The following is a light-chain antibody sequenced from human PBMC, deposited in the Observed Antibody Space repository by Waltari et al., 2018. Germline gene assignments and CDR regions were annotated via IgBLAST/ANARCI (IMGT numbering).Light chain of an antibody. CDR2: AAS. J-gene: IGKJ2*01. CDR1: QSISSY. CDR3: QQSYSTPDT. Sequence: DIQMTQSPSSLSASVGDRVTITCRASQSISSYLNWYQQNPGKAPKLLIYAASSLQSGGPSRFSGSGSGTDFTLTISSLQPEDFATYDCQQSYSTPDTLGQGTKLEIK. V-gene: IGKV1-39*01.